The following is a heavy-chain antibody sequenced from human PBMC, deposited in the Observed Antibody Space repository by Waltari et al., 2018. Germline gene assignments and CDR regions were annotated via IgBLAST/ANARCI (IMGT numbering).Heavy chain of an antibody. V-gene: IGHV2-70*04. CDR1: GFSLSTRGIR. CDR2: IDWDDDK. J-gene: IGHJ4*02. Sequence: QVTLKESGPALVKPTQTLPLTCTFSGFSLSTRGIRVSWIRQHPGKALGWLARIDWDDDKFYSTTLKTRLTISKDTSKNQVVLTMTNMDPVDTATYYCARTPRGAVAGMFDYWGQGTLVTVSS. CDR3: ARTPRGAVAGMFDY. D-gene: IGHD6-19*01.